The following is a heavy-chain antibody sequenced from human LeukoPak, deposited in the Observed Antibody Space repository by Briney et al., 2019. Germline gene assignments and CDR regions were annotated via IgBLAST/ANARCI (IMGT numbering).Heavy chain of an antibody. D-gene: IGHD3-22*01. V-gene: IGHV3-23*01. Sequence: PGGSLRLPCAASGFSFSTYTMAWVRQAPGKGLEWVSGNSGSVGSTYYADSVKGRFTISRDNSKNTLYLHMNSLRAEDTAVYYCAKPYYYDSSDNSYGNFDYWGQGTLVTVSS. CDR1: GFSFSTYT. CDR3: AKPYYYDSSDNSYGNFDY. J-gene: IGHJ4*02. CDR2: NSGSVGST.